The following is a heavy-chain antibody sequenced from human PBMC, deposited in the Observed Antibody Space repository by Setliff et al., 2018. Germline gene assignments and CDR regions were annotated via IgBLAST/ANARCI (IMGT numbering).Heavy chain of an antibody. D-gene: IGHD1-1*01. J-gene: IGHJ4*02. CDR3: ARDSQLGFYYFDS. V-gene: IGHV1-69*13. CDR1: GDTLTTYA. Sequence: SVKVSCKASGDTLTTYAIHWVRQAPGQGLEWMGMIIPIFGSPHYAQRFQDRVIITADVSTRTAYMDLSSLRSKDTAIYYCARDSQLGFYYFDSWGRGTLVTVSS. CDR2: IIPIFGSP.